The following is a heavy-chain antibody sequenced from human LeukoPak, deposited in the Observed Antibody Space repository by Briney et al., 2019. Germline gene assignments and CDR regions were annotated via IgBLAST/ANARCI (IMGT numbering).Heavy chain of an antibody. J-gene: IGHJ4*02. D-gene: IGHD2-2*01. CDR2: ISYLGTNN. Sequence: GGSLRLSCAASGFTVSPYTIHWVRQAPGKGLEWVAVISYLGTNNYYADSVKGRFIISRDNSKHTIYLQMNNLRPEDTAVYFCARNDRGYCASTSCFAPFALWGQGTLVTVSS. CDR3: ARNDRGYCASTSCFAPFAL. V-gene: IGHV3-30*04. CDR1: GFTVSPYT.